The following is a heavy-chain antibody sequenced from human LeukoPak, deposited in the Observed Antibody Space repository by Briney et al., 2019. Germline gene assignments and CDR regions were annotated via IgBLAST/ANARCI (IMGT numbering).Heavy chain of an antibody. CDR1: GFTFSSYA. CDR2: ISGSGDNT. V-gene: IGHV3-23*01. CDR3: AKGSYYDSSGSFYFDY. J-gene: IGHJ4*02. Sequence: PGGSLRLSCAASGFTFSSYAMSWVRQAPGTGLEWVSAISGSGDNTYYADSVKGRFTISRDNSKNTLYVQVNSLGTEDTAAYYCAKGSYYDSSGSFYFDYWGQGTLVTVSS. D-gene: IGHD3-22*01.